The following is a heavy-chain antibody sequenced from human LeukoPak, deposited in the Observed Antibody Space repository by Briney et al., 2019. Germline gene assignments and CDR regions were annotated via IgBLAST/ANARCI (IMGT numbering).Heavy chain of an antibody. J-gene: IGHJ4*02. Sequence: GGSLRLSCAASGFTVSSNYMSWVRQAPGKGLEWVSVIYSGGSTYYADSVKGRFTISRDNSKNTLYLQMNSLRAEDTAVYYCASNRLNYDFWSGYFEGPPYYFDYWGQGTLVTVSS. CDR1: GFTVSSNY. CDR2: IYSGGST. D-gene: IGHD3-3*01. V-gene: IGHV3-53*01. CDR3: ASNRLNYDFWSGYFEGPPYYFDY.